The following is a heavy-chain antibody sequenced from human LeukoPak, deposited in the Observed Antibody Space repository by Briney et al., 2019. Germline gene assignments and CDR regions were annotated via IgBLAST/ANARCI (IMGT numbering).Heavy chain of an antibody. CDR3: AKGSGIYYYYGMAV. D-gene: IGHD3-10*01. Sequence: GGSLRLSCAASGFTFSSYAMSWVRQAPGKGLEWVSAISGSGGSTNYADSVKGRFTISRDNSKNTLSLQMNSLRAEDTAVYYCAKGSGIYYYYGMAVWGQGTTVTVPS. CDR2: ISGSGGST. J-gene: IGHJ6*02. CDR1: GFTFSSYA. V-gene: IGHV3-23*01.